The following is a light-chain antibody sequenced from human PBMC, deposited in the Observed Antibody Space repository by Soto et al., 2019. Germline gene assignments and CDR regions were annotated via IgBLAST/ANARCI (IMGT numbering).Light chain of an antibody. CDR3: QQRSSWWT. CDR2: DAS. V-gene: IGKV3-11*01. Sequence: EIVLTQSPATLSLSPGERATLSCGASQSVTTFLAWYQQKSGQAPRLLISDASNRATGIPARFSGSGSGTDFTLTISSLEPEDSAVYYCQQRSSWWTFGQGTKVEIK. CDR1: QSVTTF. J-gene: IGKJ1*01.